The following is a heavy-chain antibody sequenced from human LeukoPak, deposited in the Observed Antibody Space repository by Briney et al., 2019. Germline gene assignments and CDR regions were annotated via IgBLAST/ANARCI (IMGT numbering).Heavy chain of an antibody. Sequence: ASVMVSCKASGYTFTSYGISWVRQAPRQGLEWMGWISAYNGNTNYAQKLQGRVTMTTDTSTSTAYMELRSLRSDDTAVYYCARVMVRFGEFFLAGDAFDIWGQGTMVTVSS. D-gene: IGHD3-10*01. CDR2: ISAYNGNT. CDR3: ARVMVRFGEFFLAGDAFDI. V-gene: IGHV1-18*01. J-gene: IGHJ3*02. CDR1: GYTFTSYG.